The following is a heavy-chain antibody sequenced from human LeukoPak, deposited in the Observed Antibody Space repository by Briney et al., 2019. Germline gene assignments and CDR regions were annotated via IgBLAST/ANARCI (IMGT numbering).Heavy chain of an antibody. CDR1: GGSFSGYY. V-gene: IGHV4-34*01. CDR2: INHSGST. CDR3: ARGSTRPDY. J-gene: IGHJ4*02. D-gene: IGHD2-15*01. Sequence: SETLSLTCAVYGGSFSGYYWSWIRQPPGKGLEWIGEINHSGSTNYNPSLKSRVTISVDTSKNQFSLKLSSVTAADTAVYYCARGSTRPDYWGQGTLVTVSS.